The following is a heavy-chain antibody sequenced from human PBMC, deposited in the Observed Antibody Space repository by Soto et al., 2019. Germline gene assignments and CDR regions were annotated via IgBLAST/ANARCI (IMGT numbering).Heavy chain of an antibody. J-gene: IGHJ6*02. CDR3: ARGRPNYFYYGLDV. Sequence: PSETLSLTCTVSGGSIKSDYYWAWVRQPPGGGLQWMGYKYCSGATDSDPSLEARVSFSVDTSKNQFFLNLTSVTVADTAVYYCARGRPNYFYYGLDVWGPGIPVT. CDR2: KYCSGAT. CDR1: GGSIKSDYY. V-gene: IGHV4-30-4*01.